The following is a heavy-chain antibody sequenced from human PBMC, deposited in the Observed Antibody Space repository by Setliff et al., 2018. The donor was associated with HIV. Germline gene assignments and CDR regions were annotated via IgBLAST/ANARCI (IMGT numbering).Heavy chain of an antibody. CDR3: ARGGAFCGRDSCYYLDY. J-gene: IGHJ4*02. D-gene: IGHD2-21*02. CDR1: GDSIDRSNFF. CDR2: IYYSGSA. Sequence: NLSLTCTVSGDSIDRSNFFWTWIRQHPGKGLEWIGYIYYSGSATYNPSLKSQASISVDTSRNEFSLKLSSVTAADTAVYFCARGGAFCGRDSCYYLDYWGQGNPVTVSS. V-gene: IGHV4-31*01.